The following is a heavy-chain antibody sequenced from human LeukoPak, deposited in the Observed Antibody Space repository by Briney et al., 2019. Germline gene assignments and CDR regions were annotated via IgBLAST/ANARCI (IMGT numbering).Heavy chain of an antibody. CDR1: GFTFSSYV. D-gene: IGHD5-18*01. CDR2: ISASGDST. V-gene: IGHV3-23*01. Sequence: GGSLRLSCAASGFTFSSYVMSWVRQAPGKGLEGVSGISASGDSTYYADSVKGRFTISRDNSKNTLYLQMNSLRAEDTAVYYCAKDLEYSYGYFDYWGQGTLVTVSS. J-gene: IGHJ4*02. CDR3: AKDLEYSYGYFDY.